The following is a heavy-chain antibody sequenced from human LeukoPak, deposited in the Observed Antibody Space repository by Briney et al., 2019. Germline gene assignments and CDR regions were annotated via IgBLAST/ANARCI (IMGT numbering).Heavy chain of an antibody. D-gene: IGHD3-22*01. Sequence: GRSLGLSCAASGFTFSSYGMYWVRQAPGKGLEWVAVIWYDGSNKYYADSVKGRFTISRDNSKNTLDLQMNSLRTEDTAMYYCARGDDSSGYFYSYFDYWGQGTLVTVSS. V-gene: IGHV3-30*19. CDR2: IWYDGSNK. CDR3: ARGDDSSGYFYSYFDY. CDR1: GFTFSSYG. J-gene: IGHJ4*02.